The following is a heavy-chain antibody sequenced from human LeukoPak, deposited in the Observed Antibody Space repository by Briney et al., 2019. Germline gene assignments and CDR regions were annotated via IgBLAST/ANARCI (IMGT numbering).Heavy chain of an antibody. CDR1: GFTFSTYA. J-gene: IGHJ4*02. Sequence: QPGASLRLSCAASGFTFSTYAMNWVRQAPGEGLEWVSVISNSGGSTVYADSVKGRFTISRDNSKNTLCLQVKSLRAEDTAVYYCAKASITVAGTYFDYWGQGTLVTVSS. D-gene: IGHD6-19*01. CDR3: AKASITVAGTYFDY. V-gene: IGHV3-23*01. CDR2: ISNSGGST.